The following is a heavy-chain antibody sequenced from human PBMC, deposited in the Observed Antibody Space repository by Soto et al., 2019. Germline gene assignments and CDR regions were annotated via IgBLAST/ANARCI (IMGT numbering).Heavy chain of an antibody. CDR2: IWSDGSNK. Sequence: QVQLVESGGGVVQPGRSLRLSCAASGFTFSSYGMHWVRQAPGRGLEWVAVIWSDGSNKYYADSVKGRFTISRDNSTNTLSLQMKSLRAADTAVSYCARYYYDSSGYYPLWGQGTLVTVSS. J-gene: IGHJ4*02. V-gene: IGHV3-33*01. CDR3: ARYYYDSSGYYPL. D-gene: IGHD3-22*01. CDR1: GFTFSSYG.